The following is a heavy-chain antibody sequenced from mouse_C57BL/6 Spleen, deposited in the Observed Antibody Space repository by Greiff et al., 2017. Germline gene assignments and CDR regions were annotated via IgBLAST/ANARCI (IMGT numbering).Heavy chain of an antibody. V-gene: IGHV3-6*01. CDR2: ISYDGSN. CDR1: GYSITSGYY. Sequence: VQLQQSGPGLVKPSQSLSLTCSVTGYSITSGYYWNWIRQFPGNKLEWMGYISYDGSNNYNPSLKNRIPITRDTSKNQFFLKLNSVTTEDTATYYCAREGITTVVAPMDYWGQGTSVTVSS. CDR3: AREGITTVVAPMDY. J-gene: IGHJ4*01. D-gene: IGHD1-1*01.